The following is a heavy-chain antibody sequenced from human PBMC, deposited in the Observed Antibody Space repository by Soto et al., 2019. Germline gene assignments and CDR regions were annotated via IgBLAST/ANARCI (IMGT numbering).Heavy chain of an antibody. CDR2: IYWDDDK. Sequence: QITLKESGPTLVKPTQTLTLTCTFSGFSLSTSGVGVGWIRQPPGKALEWLALIYWDDDKRYSPSLKSRLTITKDTSKNQLVLTMTNMDPVDTATYYCAHRRITMVRARSSTNDFDYWGQGTLVTVSS. D-gene: IGHD3-10*01. J-gene: IGHJ4*02. CDR1: GFSLSTSGVG. CDR3: AHRRITMVRARSSTNDFDY. V-gene: IGHV2-5*02.